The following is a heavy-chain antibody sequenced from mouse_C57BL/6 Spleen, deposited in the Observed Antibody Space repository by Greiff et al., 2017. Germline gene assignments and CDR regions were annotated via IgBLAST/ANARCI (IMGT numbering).Heavy chain of an antibody. CDR2: IRSGSSTI. CDR1: GFTFSDYG. V-gene: IGHV5-17*01. J-gene: IGHJ2*01. Sequence: EVQLVESGGGLVKPGGSLKLSCAASGFTFSDYGMHWVRQAPEKGREWVAYIRSGSSTIYYADTVKGRLTISRDNAKNTLFLQRSSLRSDDTAMYYGASGGLVDYWGQGTTLTCSS. D-gene: IGHD3-3*01. CDR3: ASGGLVDY.